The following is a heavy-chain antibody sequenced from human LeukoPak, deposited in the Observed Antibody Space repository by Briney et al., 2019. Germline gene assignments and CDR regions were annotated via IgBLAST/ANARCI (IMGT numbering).Heavy chain of an antibody. V-gene: IGHV3-48*04. J-gene: IGHJ4*02. Sequence: PGGSLRLSCAASGFTFSSYSMNWVRQAPGKGLEWVSYISSSSSTIYYADSVKGRFTISRDNAKNSLYLQMNSLRAEDTAVYYCAGDNGYCSSTSCYTGAFDYWGQGTLVTVSS. CDR3: AGDNGYCSSTSCYTGAFDY. CDR1: GFTFSSYS. CDR2: ISSSSSTI. D-gene: IGHD2-2*02.